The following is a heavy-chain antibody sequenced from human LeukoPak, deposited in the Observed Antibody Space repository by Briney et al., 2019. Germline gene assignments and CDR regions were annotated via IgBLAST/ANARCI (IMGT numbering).Heavy chain of an antibody. V-gene: IGHV4-61*01. Sequence: SETLSLTCTVSGGSINSSSYYWSWIRQPPGKGLEWIGYIYYSGSTNYNPSLKSRVTISVDTSKNQFSLKLSSVTAADTAVYYCARADGGSGSYYMSIWGQGTLVTVSS. D-gene: IGHD3-10*01. CDR1: GGSINSSSYY. J-gene: IGHJ4*02. CDR2: IYYSGST. CDR3: ARADGGSGSYYMSI.